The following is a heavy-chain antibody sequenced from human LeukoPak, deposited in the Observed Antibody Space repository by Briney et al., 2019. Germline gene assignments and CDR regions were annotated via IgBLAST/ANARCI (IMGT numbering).Heavy chain of an antibody. V-gene: IGHV4-4*07. CDR1: GGSISSYY. CDR2: IYTSGST. CDR3: ARGRGYCSGGSCYSGVGYYYYYYMDV. D-gene: IGHD2-15*01. J-gene: IGHJ6*03. Sequence: MTSETLSLTCTVSGGSISSYYWSWIRQPAGKGLEWIGRIYTSGSTNYNPSLKSRVTISVDTSKNQFSLKLSSVTAADTAVYYCARGRGYCSGGSCYSGVGYYYYYYMDVWGKGTTVTVSS.